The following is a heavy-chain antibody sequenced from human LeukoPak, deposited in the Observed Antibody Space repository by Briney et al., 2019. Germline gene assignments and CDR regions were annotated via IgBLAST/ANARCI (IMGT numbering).Heavy chain of an antibody. Sequence: GGSLRLSCAASGFTFSSYAMSWVRQAPGKGLEWVSAISGSGGSTYYADSVKGRFTISRDNSKNTLYLKMNSLRVEDTAVYCCAKDLDILTGYFSFWGQGPLVTVSS. J-gene: IGHJ4*02. CDR3: AKDLDILTGYFSF. CDR2: ISGSGGST. V-gene: IGHV3-23*01. D-gene: IGHD3-9*01. CDR1: GFTFSSYA.